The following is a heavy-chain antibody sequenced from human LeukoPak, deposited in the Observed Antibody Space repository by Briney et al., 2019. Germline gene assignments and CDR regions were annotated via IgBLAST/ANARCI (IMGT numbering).Heavy chain of an antibody. CDR3: ARDPAARRGQGAFDI. D-gene: IGHD6-6*01. V-gene: IGHV4-39*07. CDR2: IYYSGST. CDR1: GGSISSSSYY. Sequence: SETXXLTCTVSGGSISSSSYYWGWIRQPPGKGLEWIGSIYYSGSTYYNPSLKSRVTISVDTSKNQFSLKLSSVTAADTAVYYCARDPAARRGQGAFDIWGQGTMVTVSS. J-gene: IGHJ3*02.